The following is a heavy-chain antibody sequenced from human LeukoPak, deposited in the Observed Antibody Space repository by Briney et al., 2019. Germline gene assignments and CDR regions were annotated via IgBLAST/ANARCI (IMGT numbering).Heavy chain of an antibody. J-gene: IGHJ3*02. CDR1: GGSISSYY. D-gene: IGHD5-24*01. CDR2: IYYSGGT. Sequence: SETLSLTCTVSGGSISSYYWSWIRQPPGKGLEWIGYIYYSGGTDYNPSLKSRVTISVGTSKNQFSLKLRSVTAADTAVYYCARHVTISGPYDASDIWGQGTMVTVSP. V-gene: IGHV4-59*08. CDR3: ARHVTISGPYDASDI.